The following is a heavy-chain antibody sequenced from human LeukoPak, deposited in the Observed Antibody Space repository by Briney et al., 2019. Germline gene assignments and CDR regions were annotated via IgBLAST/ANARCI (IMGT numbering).Heavy chain of an antibody. D-gene: IGHD1-26*01. CDR2: ISSSGSTI. Sequence: PGGSLRLSCAASGFTFSDYYRSWIRQAPGKGLEWVSYISSSGSTIYYADSVKGRFTISRDNAKNSLYLQMNSLRAEDTAVYYCAREYQWQLPDAFDLWGQGTMVTVSS. CDR3: AREYQWQLPDAFDL. V-gene: IGHV3-11*04. CDR1: GFTFSDYY. J-gene: IGHJ3*01.